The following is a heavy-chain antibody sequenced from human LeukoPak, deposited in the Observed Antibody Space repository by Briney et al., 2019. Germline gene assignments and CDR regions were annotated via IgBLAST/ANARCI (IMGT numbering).Heavy chain of an antibody. Sequence: SETLSLTCTVSGGSISSGGYYWSWIRQHPGKGLEWIGYIYYSGSTYYNPSLKSRLTISVDTSKNQFSLKLSSVTAADTAVYYCASMGPMLWFGELLWDAFDIWGQGTMVTVSS. V-gene: IGHV4-31*03. J-gene: IGHJ3*02. CDR3: ASMGPMLWFGELLWDAFDI. CDR2: IYYSGST. CDR1: GGSISSGGYY. D-gene: IGHD3-10*01.